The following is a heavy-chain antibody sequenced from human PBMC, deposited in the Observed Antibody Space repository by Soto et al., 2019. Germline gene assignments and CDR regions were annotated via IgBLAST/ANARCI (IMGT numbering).Heavy chain of an antibody. V-gene: IGHV1-69*13. D-gene: IGHD3-3*01. J-gene: IGHJ6*02. CDR3: ARVTIFGVDTHYYGIDV. CDR2: IIPIFGTA. Sequence: GASVKVSCKASGGTFSSYAISWVRQAPGQGLEWMGGIIPIFGTANYAQKFQGRVTITADESTSTAYMELSSLRSEDTAVYYCARVTIFGVDTHYYGIDVWGQGTTVTVSS. CDR1: GGTFSSYA.